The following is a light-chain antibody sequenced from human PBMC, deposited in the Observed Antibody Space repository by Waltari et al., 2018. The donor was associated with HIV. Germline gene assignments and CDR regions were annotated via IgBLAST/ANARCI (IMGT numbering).Light chain of an antibody. CDR2: DDR. V-gene: IGLV3-21*02. CDR1: DIGSES. J-gene: IGLJ2*01. CDR3: QVWESGGDIVF. Sequence: SYVVTQTPSVSVAPGQTARITCAGADIGSESVHWYQQKPGQAPVLVVYDDRDRPSGIPGRFTGSNSGNTATLTITRVEAGDEADYYCQVWESGGDIVFFGGGTKLTVL.